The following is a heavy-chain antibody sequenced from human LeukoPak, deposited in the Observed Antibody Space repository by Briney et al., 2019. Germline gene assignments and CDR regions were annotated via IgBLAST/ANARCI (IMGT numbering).Heavy chain of an antibody. CDR3: ARTNIHYYYGMDV. Sequence: KSGGSLRLSCEVSGVTVTSSYMSWVRQAPGKGLEWVSSISSSSSYIYYADSVKGRFTISRDNAKNSLYLQMNSLRAEDTAVYYCARTNIHYYYGMDVWGQGTTVTVSS. V-gene: IGHV3-21*01. CDR2: ISSSSSYI. J-gene: IGHJ6*02. CDR1: GVTVTSSY.